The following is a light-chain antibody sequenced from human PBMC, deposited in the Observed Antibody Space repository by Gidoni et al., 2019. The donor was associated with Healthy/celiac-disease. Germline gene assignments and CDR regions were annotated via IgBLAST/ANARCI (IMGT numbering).Light chain of an antibody. CDR2: GAS. Sequence: EFVLPQSPGTLSLSPGERATLACRASQSVSSSYFAWYQQKPGQAPRLLIYGASSRATGIPDRFSGSGSGTDFTLTISRLEPEDFAVYYCQQYGSSPRTFGQGTKLEIK. V-gene: IGKV3-20*01. CDR3: QQYGSSPRT. CDR1: QSVSSSY. J-gene: IGKJ2*01.